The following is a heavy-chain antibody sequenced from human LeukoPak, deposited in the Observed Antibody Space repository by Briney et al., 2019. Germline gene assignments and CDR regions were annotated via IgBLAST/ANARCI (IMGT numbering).Heavy chain of an antibody. D-gene: IGHD4-17*01. CDR1: GGTFSSYA. CDR2: IIPIFGTA. V-gene: IGHV1-69*05. J-gene: IGHJ4*02. CDR3: ARDGYGVNFDY. Sequence: SVKVSCKASGGTFSSYAISWVRQAPGQGLEWMGGIIPIFGTANYAQKLQGRVTMTTDTSTSTAYMELRSLRSDDTAVYYCARDGYGVNFDYWGQGTLVTVPS.